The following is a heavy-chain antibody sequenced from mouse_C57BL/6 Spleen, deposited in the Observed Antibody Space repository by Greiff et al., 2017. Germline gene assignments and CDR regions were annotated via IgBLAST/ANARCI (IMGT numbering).Heavy chain of an antibody. CDR3: AREGDYGKDY. CDR1: GYAFSSYW. V-gene: IGHV1-80*01. CDR2: IYPGAGDT. D-gene: IGHD1-1*01. J-gene: IGHJ2*01. Sequence: QVQLKESGAELVKPGASVKISCKASGYAFSSYWMNWVKQRPGKGLEWIGQIYPGAGDTNYNGKFKGKATLTADKSSSTAYMQLSSLTSEDSAVYFCAREGDYGKDYWGQSTTLTVA.